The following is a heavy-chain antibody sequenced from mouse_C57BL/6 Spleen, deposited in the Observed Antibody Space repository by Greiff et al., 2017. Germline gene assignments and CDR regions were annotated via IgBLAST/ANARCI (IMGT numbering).Heavy chain of an antibody. V-gene: IGHV5-9*01. Sequence: EVKVEESGGGLVKPGGSLKLSCAASGFTFSSYTMSWVRQTPEKRLEWVATISGGGGNTYYPDSVKGRFTISRDNAKNTLYLQMSSLRSEDTALYYCARLDGYFYAMDYWGQGTSVTVSS. CDR3: ARLDGYFYAMDY. CDR1: GFTFSSYT. J-gene: IGHJ4*01. CDR2: ISGGGGNT. D-gene: IGHD2-3*01.